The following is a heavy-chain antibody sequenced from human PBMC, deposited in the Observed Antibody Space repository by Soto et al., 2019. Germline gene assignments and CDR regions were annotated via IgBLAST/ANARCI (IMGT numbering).Heavy chain of an antibody. J-gene: IGHJ5*02. CDR1: GITLESYW. CDR3: ASSIGRGSDP. V-gene: IGHV3-74*01. CDR2: ISGDGNIT. D-gene: IGHD1-26*01. Sequence: EVRLVESGGGLVQPGGSLRLSCAVSGITLESYWMHWVRQSPGKGLVWVARISGDGNITDYAGFVGGRFTMSRDNARDTVFLQMDSLRAEDTSVYYCASSIGRGSDPWGQGTLVIVSS.